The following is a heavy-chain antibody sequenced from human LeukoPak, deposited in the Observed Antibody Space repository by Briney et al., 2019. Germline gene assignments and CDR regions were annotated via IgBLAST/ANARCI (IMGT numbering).Heavy chain of an antibody. Sequence: ASVKVSCTASGYTFTGYYMHWVRQAPGQGLEWMGWVNPNSGGTNYAQKFQGRVTMTRDTSISTAYMELSSLRSEDTAVYYCARADYDAFDIWGQGTMVTVSS. D-gene: IGHD5-12*01. CDR1: GYTFTGYY. V-gene: IGHV1-2*02. J-gene: IGHJ3*02. CDR3: ARADYDAFDI. CDR2: VNPNSGGT.